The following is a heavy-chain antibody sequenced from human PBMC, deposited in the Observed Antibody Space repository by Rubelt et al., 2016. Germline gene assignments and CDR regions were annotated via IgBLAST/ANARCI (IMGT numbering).Heavy chain of an antibody. CDR3: GGMIQLWLGIDY. J-gene: IGHJ4*02. CDR2: IYYSAST. V-gene: IGHV4-59*01. Sequence: QVQLQESGPGLVKPSETLSLTCTVSGGSISSYYWSWIRQPPGKGLEWIGYIYYSASTNYNPSLKSRVTISEDTSKNQFPLKLGSVTAAETGVYYGGGMIQLWLGIDYWGQGILVTVS. CDR1: GGSISSYY. D-gene: IGHD5-18*01.